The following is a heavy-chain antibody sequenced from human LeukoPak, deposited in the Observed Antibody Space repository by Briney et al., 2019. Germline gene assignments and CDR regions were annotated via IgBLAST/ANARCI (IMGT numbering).Heavy chain of an antibody. CDR2: IYYSGST. J-gene: IGHJ4*02. D-gene: IGHD5-12*01. CDR1: GGSISSSSYY. CDR3: ARRSRGSYDSVFSPLHDY. V-gene: IGHV4-39*01. Sequence: SETLSLTCTVSGGSISSSSYYWGWIRQPPGKGLEWIGCIYYSGSTYYNPSLKSGVTISVDTSKNQFSLKLSSMTAANAAVYCSARRSRGSYDSVFSPLHDYWGQGTLVTVSS.